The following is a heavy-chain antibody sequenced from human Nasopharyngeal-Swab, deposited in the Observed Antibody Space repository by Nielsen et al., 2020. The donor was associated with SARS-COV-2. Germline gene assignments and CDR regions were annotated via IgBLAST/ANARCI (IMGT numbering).Heavy chain of an antibody. CDR2: IYHSGST. CDR1: GGSISSSNW. CDR3: ARVGDFGYFDY. V-gene: IGHV4-4*02. D-gene: IGHD3-16*01. Sequence: GSLRLCCDVSGGSISSSNWWSWVRQPPGKGLEWIGEIYHSGSTNYNPSLKSRFTISVDKSKNQFSLKLSSVTAADTAVYYCARVGDFGYFDYWGQGTLVTVSS. J-gene: IGHJ4*02.